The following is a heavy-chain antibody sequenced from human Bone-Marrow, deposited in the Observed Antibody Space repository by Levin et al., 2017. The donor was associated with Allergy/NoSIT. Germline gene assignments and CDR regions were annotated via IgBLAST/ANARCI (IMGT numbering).Heavy chain of an antibody. Sequence: PGGSLRLSCAASGFTFSSYAMSWVRQAPGKGLEWVSAISGSGGSTYYADSVKGRFTISRDNSKNTLYLQMNSLRAEDTAVYYCAKDVLEFGGVIVSDDDWGQGTLVTVSS. D-gene: IGHD3-16*02. CDR2: ISGSGGST. V-gene: IGHV3-23*01. CDR3: AKDVLEFGGVIVSDDD. J-gene: IGHJ4*02. CDR1: GFTFSSYA.